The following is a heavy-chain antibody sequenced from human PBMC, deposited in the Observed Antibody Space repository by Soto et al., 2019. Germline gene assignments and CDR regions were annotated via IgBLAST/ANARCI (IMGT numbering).Heavy chain of an antibody. CDR2: ISYSGSP. CDR1: GDSISSSSDY. J-gene: IGHJ4*01. Sequence: SSETLSLTCIVSGDSISSSSDYWGWIRQPPGKGLEWIGSISYSGSPYYNPSLKSRVTISVDTSRNHFSLNLSSVSAADAAVYYCARGHGGITIFGAPGHFDYWGHGTLVTVSS. CDR3: ARGHGGITIFGAPGHFDY. D-gene: IGHD3-3*01. V-gene: IGHV4-39*02.